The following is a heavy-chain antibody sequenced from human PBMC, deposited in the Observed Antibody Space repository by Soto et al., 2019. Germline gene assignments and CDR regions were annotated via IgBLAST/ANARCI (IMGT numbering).Heavy chain of an antibody. CDR2: MSPSSGNT. D-gene: IGHD3-10*01. V-gene: IGHV1-8*01. CDR3: ARVGGQLFGDHGVDV. J-gene: IGHJ6*01. CDR1: GYTFTTYE. Sequence: QVQLVQSGAEVKKPGASVKVSCKASGYTFTTYEISWVRQVPGQGLEWMGWMSPSSGNTGYVDQFRGRVTMTRNTATSKAYMWLCSLRSEDTDVYYCARVGGQLFGDHGVDVWGQGTTVTVSS.